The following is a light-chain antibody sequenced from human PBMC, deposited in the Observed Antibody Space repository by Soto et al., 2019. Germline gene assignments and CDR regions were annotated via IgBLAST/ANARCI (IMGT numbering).Light chain of an antibody. CDR1: SSDIGGYYY. Sequence: QSALTQPRSVSGSPGQSVTISCTGTSSDIGGYYYVSWYQQHPGKAPNLMIYDVTKRPSGVPDRFSGSKSGTTTSLTISGLQAEDEADYYCFSYAGSYTFYVFGTGTKGTVL. V-gene: IGLV2-11*01. CDR2: DVT. J-gene: IGLJ1*01. CDR3: FSYAGSYTFYV.